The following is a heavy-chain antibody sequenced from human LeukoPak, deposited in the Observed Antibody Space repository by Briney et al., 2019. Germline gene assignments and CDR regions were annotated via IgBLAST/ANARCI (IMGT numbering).Heavy chain of an antibody. D-gene: IGHD3-10*01. V-gene: IGHV4-34*01. J-gene: IGHJ4*02. CDR1: GGSFSGYY. Sequence: SETLFLTCAVYGGSFSGYYWSWIRQPPGKGLEWIGEINHSGSTNYNPSLKSRVTISVDTSKNQFSLELSSVTAADTAVYYCARGRKDGSVFWGHDYWGQGTLVTVSS. CDR2: INHSGST. CDR3: ARGRKDGSVFWGHDY.